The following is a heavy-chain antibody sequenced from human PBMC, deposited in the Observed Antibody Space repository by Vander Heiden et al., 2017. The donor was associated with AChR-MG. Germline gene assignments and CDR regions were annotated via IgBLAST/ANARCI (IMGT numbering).Heavy chain of an antibody. CDR3: AKELLSSGYWSAPFDY. D-gene: IGHD3-3*01. CDR2: ISGRGHRT. V-gene: IGHV3-23*01. CDR1: RFSFSHYA. J-gene: IGHJ4*02. Sequence: EVQLLESGGDLVQSGGSLTLSCAASRFSFSHYALSWVRQDPGKGLEWVSAISGRGHRTYYADSVKDRFTISRDNSKNTLFLQMNSLRAEDTAIYFCAKELLSSGYWSAPFDYWGQGTLVTVSS.